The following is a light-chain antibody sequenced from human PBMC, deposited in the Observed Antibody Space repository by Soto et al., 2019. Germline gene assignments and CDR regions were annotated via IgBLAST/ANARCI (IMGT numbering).Light chain of an antibody. V-gene: IGKV1-5*01. CDR1: QRISRW. J-gene: IGKJ4*01. Sequence: DIQMTQSPSTLSAYVGDRVTINCRVSQRISRWLACSQQKAGKAPKLLIFDASTLETGTPSRFSGSSSGTEFTLALTILQPDDFATYYCQQYNSYLTFGGGTTLESK. CDR2: DAS. CDR3: QQYNSYLT.